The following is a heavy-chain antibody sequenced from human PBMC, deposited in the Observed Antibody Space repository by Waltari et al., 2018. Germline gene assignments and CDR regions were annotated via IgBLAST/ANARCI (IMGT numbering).Heavy chain of an antibody. J-gene: IGHJ6*02. Sequence: QVQLQESGPGLVRPSETLSLTCTVSRGSFNTYYWSWIPLSPGKALEWIGYIYYDGDTTYNPSLQSRVTISLDTSKDEFSLRMRSVTAADTAIYFCARTTRTYYYRNGDSQYYFAMDVWGQGTTVTVSS. CDR1: RGSFNTYY. V-gene: IGHV4-59*01. CDR3: ARTTRTYYYRNGDSQYYFAMDV. CDR2: IYYDGDT. D-gene: IGHD3-10*01.